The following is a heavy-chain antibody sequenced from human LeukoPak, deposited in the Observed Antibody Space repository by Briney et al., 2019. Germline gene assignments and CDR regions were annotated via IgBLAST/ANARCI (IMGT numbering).Heavy chain of an antibody. Sequence: PGGSLRLSCAASGFTFTNAWMTWVRQAPGKGLEWIGRIKSKTDGGTTDYAAPVEGRFTISRADSKNMVFLQMNSLKTEDTAMYYCSTSPYWGQGTLVTVSS. CDR2: IKSKTDGGTT. J-gene: IGHJ4*02. CDR1: GFTFTNAW. V-gene: IGHV3-15*01. CDR3: STSPY.